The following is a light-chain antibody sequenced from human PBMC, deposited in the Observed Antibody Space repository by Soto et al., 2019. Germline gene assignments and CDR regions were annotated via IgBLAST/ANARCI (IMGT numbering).Light chain of an antibody. V-gene: IGKV3D-11*02. CDR1: QSVSSY. Sequence: EIVLTQSPATLSVSPGERATRSCRASQSVSSYLAWYQQKPGQAPRLVIYNAYNRASGIPDRFSGSGAGTDFTLTITRLEPEDSAVYFCQQYTGPPTTFGQGTRLEIK. J-gene: IGKJ5*01. CDR3: QQYTGPPTT. CDR2: NAY.